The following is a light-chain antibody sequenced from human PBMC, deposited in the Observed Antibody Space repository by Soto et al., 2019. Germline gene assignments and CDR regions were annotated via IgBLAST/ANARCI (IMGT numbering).Light chain of an antibody. J-gene: IGLJ2*01. V-gene: IGLV2-14*03. CDR1: SSDVGGYNH. CDR2: DVG. Sequence: QSALTQPASVSGSPGQSIAVSCTGTSSDVGGYNHVSWYQQHPGKAPKLMIYDVGNRPSGVSHRFSGSKSGNTASLTISGLQDEEDDDYCCCYNTGINYFVFGAGTKLTVL. CDR3: CYNTGINYFV.